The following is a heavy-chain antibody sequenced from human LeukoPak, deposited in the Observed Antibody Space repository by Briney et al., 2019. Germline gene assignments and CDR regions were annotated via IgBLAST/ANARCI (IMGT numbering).Heavy chain of an antibody. CDR3: ARDYDFWSGYYSRSGWFDP. CDR1: GYTFTGYY. V-gene: IGHV1-2*02. Sequence: ASVKVSCKASGYTFTGYYMHWVRQAPGQGLEWMGWINPNSGGTNYAQKFQGRVTMTRDTSISTAYMELSRLRSDDTAVYYCARDYDFWSGYYSRSGWFDPWGQGTLVTVSS. D-gene: IGHD3-3*01. CDR2: INPNSGGT. J-gene: IGHJ5*02.